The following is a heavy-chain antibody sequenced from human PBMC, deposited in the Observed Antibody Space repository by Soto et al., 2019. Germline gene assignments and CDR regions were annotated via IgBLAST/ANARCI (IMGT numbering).Heavy chain of an antibody. CDR2: INHSGST. CDR3: ARVRVPAALDY. V-gene: IGHV4-34*01. Sequence: SETLSLTCAVYGGSFSGYYWSWIRQPPGKGLEWIGEINHSGSTNYNPSLKSRVTISVDTSKNQLSLKLSSVTAVDTAVYYCARVRVPAALDYWGQGTLVTVSS. CDR1: GGSFSGYY. D-gene: IGHD2-2*01. J-gene: IGHJ4*02.